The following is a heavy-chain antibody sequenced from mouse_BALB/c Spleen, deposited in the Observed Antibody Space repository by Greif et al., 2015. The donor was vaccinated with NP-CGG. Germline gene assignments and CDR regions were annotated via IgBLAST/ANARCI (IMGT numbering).Heavy chain of an antibody. CDR2: IWRGGST. Sequence: QVQLKESGPGLVQPSQSLSITCTVSGFSLTSYGVHWVRQSPGKGLEWLGVIWRGGSTDSNAAFMSRLSITKDNSKSQVFFKMNSLQADDTAIYYCAKNYGSSYWYFDVWGAGTTVTVSS. D-gene: IGHD1-1*01. J-gene: IGHJ1*01. CDR3: AKNYGSSYWYFDV. V-gene: IGHV2-5*01. CDR1: GFSLTSYG.